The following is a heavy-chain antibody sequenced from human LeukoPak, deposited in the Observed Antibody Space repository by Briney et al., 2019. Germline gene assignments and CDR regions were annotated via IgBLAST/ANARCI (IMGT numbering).Heavy chain of an antibody. V-gene: IGHV3-33*06. CDR3: AKTRGLWDHDWVDY. D-gene: IGHD3-9*01. CDR1: GFTSSSYG. CDR2: IWYDGSNK. Sequence: GGSLRLSCAASGFTSSSYGMHWVRQAPGKGLEWVAVIWYDGSNKYYADSVKGRFTISRDNPKNTLYLQMNSLRAEDTAVYYCAKTRGLWDHDWVDYWGQGTLVTVSS. J-gene: IGHJ4*02.